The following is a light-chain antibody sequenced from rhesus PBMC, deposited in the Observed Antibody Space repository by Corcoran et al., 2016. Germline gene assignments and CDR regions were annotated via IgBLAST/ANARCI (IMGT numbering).Light chain of an antibody. Sequence: DIVMTQSPATLSLSPGNRATLSCRASQSVSSNLAWYQRKPGQPPRLLIYCASTRASGLPDRFSGSGFWTDFPLTISGLEPEDFAVYYCQETSTLFTFGPGTKLDIK. CDR1: QSVSSN. V-gene: IGKV3-31*02. J-gene: IGKJ3*01. CDR3: QETSTLFT. CDR2: CAS.